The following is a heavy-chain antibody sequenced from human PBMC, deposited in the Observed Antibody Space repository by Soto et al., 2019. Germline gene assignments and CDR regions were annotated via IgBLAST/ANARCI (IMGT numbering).Heavy chain of an antibody. Sequence: EVQLVESGGGLVQPGGSLRLSCAASGFTFSSYWMTWVRQAPGKGLEWVANIKQDGSEKYYVDSVKGRFIISRDNAKNSLYLQMNSLRAEDTAVYYCATHPYSSGWYCWGQGTLVTVSS. D-gene: IGHD6-13*01. CDR2: IKQDGSEK. V-gene: IGHV3-7*02. J-gene: IGHJ4*02. CDR1: GFTFSSYW. CDR3: ATHPYSSGWYC.